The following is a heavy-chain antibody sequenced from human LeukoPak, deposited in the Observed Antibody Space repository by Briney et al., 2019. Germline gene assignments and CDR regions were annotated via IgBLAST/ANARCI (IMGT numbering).Heavy chain of an antibody. CDR3: AKARTPYNSGFDY. CDR2: ISASGSTT. V-gene: IGHV3-23*01. CDR1: GFTFTDYA. D-gene: IGHD6-19*01. J-gene: IGHJ4*02. Sequence: GGSLRLSCATSGFTFTDYAMGWVRQAPGQGLEWASTISASGSTTYYADSVRGRFTIFRDNSKNTLSLQMSSLRAEDTAVYYCAKARTPYNSGFDYWGQGTLVAVSS.